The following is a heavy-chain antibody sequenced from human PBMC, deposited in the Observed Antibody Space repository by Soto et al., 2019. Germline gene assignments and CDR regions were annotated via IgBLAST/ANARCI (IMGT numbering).Heavy chain of an antibody. D-gene: IGHD2-15*01. CDR2: IYYSGST. V-gene: IGHV4-59*08. Sequence: SETLSLTCTVSGGSLSSYYWSWIRQPPGKGLEWIGYIYYSGSTSYNPSLKSRVTMSVDTSKSQFSLKLSSVTAADTAVYYCARLTYCSGGSCYGRYYFDYWGQGTLVTVSS. J-gene: IGHJ4*02. CDR1: GGSLSSYY. CDR3: ARLTYCSGGSCYGRYYFDY.